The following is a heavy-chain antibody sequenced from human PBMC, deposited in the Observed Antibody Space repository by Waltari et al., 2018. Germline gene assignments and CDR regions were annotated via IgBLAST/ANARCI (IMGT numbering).Heavy chain of an antibody. J-gene: IGHJ4*02. CDR1: GFTFHTYA. D-gene: IGHD5-12*01. CDR2: ISGIGCRT. Sequence: EVQLAESGGGLVQPGGSLRLSCAASGFTFHTYAMAWLRQAPGKALEWVSSISGIGCRTYYSDSSMGRFTISRDNPNNTLYLQMSTLRVDDTAVYYCAKGFWGGYDMWGQGTLVTVSS. V-gene: IGHV3-23*04. CDR3: AKGFWGGYDM.